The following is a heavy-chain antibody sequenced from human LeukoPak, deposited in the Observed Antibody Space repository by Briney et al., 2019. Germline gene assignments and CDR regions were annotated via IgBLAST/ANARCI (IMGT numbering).Heavy chain of an antibody. J-gene: IGHJ6*02. D-gene: IGHD6-19*01. V-gene: IGHV4-34*01. CDR2: MYYSGST. CDR1: GGSFSGYY. Sequence: MASETLSLTCAVYGGSFSGYYWSRIRQPPGKGLEWIGSMYYSGSTYYNPSLKSRVTISADTSKNQFSLKLSSVTAADTAVYYCATTQRWLVLAYYYYGMDVWGQGTTVTVSS. CDR3: ATTQRWLVLAYYYYGMDV.